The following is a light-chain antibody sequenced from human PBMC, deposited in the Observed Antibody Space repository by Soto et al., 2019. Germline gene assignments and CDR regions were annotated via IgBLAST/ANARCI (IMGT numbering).Light chain of an antibody. CDR1: SSSIGSNT. CDR3: VAWDDSLNGYVV. CDR2: SNN. V-gene: IGLV1-44*01. Sequence: QSVLTQPPSASGTPGQRVTISCSGSSSSIGSNTVNWYQQLPGTAPKLVIYSNNQRPSGVPDRFSGSKSGTSASLAISGLQSEDEADYYCVAWDDSLNGYVVFGGGTQLTVL. J-gene: IGLJ2*01.